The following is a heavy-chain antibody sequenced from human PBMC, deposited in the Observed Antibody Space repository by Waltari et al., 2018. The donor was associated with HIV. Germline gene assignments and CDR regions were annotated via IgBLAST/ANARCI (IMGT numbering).Heavy chain of an antibody. CDR2: INSDGSST. Sequence: EVQLVESGGGLVPPGGSLRLSCAASGFTFSSYWMHWVRQAPGKGLVWVSRINSDGSSTNYADSVKGRFTISRDNAKNTVYLQMNSLRAEDTALYYCASLYNYVWGSPPPFDYWGQGTLVTVSS. V-gene: IGHV3-74*01. J-gene: IGHJ4*02. CDR3: ASLYNYVWGSPPPFDY. D-gene: IGHD3-16*01. CDR1: GFTFSSYW.